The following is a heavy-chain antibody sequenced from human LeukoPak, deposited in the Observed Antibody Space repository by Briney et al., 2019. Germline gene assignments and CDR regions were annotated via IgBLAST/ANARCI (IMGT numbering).Heavy chain of an antibody. CDR3: ASYAFRSSSWSVD. J-gene: IGHJ4*02. CDR2: ISAYNGDT. D-gene: IGHD6-13*01. CDR1: GYTFNSHG. V-gene: IGHV1-18*04. Sequence: ASVKVSCKPSGYTFNSHGISWVRQAPGQGLEWMGWISAYNGDTNYAQKFQGRVTMTRDTSTSTVYMELSSLRSEDTAVYYCASYAFRSSSWSVDWGQGTLVTVSS.